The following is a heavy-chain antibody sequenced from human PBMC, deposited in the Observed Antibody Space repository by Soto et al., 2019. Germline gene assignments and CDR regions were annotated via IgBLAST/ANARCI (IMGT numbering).Heavy chain of an antibody. J-gene: IGHJ5*02. CDR3: ARGQRFSDWFDP. CDR2: IYSSGST. Sequence: QVQLQESGPGLVKPSETLSLTCTVSGGDISTYYWTWVRQPAGKGLEWVGRIYSSGSTKYNPSLKSRVTMSLDTSKNQFHLRLSSVTAADTAVYYCARGQRFSDWFDPWGQGTLVTVSS. V-gene: IGHV4-4*07. CDR1: GGDISTYY. D-gene: IGHD3-3*01.